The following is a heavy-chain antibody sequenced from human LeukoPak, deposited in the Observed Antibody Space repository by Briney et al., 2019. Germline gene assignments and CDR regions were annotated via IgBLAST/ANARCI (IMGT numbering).Heavy chain of an antibody. J-gene: IGHJ4*02. D-gene: IGHD6-19*01. Sequence: GGSLRLSCAASGFTFSAYWMHWVRQAPGKGLVWVGRINDVGSDSTYVDSVKGRFTISRDNAKNTLYLQMNNLRAEDTAVYYCAEVKVAGTRSFDYWGQGTLATVSS. CDR3: AEVKVAGTRSFDY. V-gene: IGHV3-74*01. CDR1: GFTFSAYW. CDR2: INDVGSDS.